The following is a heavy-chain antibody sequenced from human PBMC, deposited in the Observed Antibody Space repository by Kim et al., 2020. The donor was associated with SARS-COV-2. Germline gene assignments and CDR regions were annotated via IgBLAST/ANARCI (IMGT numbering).Heavy chain of an antibody. CDR1: GGTFSSYA. CDR2: IIPIFGTA. D-gene: IGHD3-22*01. V-gene: IGHV1-69*13. CDR3: ARSGYYDSIYFDY. Sequence: SVKVSCKASGGTFSSYAISWVRQAPGQGLEWMGGIIPIFGTANYAQKFQGRVTITADESTSTAYMELSSLRSEDTAVYYCARSGYYDSIYFDYWGQGTLVTVSS. J-gene: IGHJ4*02.